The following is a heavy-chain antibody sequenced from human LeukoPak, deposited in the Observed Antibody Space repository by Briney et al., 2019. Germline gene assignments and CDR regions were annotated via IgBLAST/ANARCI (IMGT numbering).Heavy chain of an antibody. J-gene: IGHJ4*02. CDR1: VYTLTNYA. V-gene: IGHV1-3*01. D-gene: IGHD6-19*01. Sequence: ASVPVSRQASVYTLTNYARHWVGQAPAQRREGMGWINAGNGNTKYSQKLQGRVTITRDTSASTAYMELSSLRSEDTAVYYCARARGSSGWGVHFHYWGQGTLVTVSS. CDR3: ARARGSSGWGVHFHY. CDR2: INAGNGNT.